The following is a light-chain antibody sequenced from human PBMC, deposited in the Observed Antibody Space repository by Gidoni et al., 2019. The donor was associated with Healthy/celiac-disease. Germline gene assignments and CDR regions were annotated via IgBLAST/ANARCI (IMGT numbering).Light chain of an antibody. J-gene: IGLJ2*01. CDR2: EVS. CDR3: SSYTSSSTRV. Sequence: QSALTQTASVSGAPGPSITISCTGTSSDVGGYNYVSWYQQHPGKAPKLMIYEVSNRPSGVSNRFSGSKSGNTASLTISGLQAEDEADYYCSSYTSSSTRVFGGGTKLTVL. CDR1: SSDVGGYNY. V-gene: IGLV2-14*01.